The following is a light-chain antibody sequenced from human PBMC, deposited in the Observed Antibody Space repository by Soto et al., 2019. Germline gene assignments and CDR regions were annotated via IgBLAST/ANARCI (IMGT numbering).Light chain of an antibody. CDR2: DAS. Sequence: EIVLTQSPGTLSLSPGERATLSCRASQSVSSSYLAWYQQKPGQAPRRLIYDASSRATGIPDRFSGSGSGKDFTLSIRRLALEDFAVDYCQQYGSSTGYTFGQGTKVEIK. CDR1: QSVSSSY. J-gene: IGKJ2*01. V-gene: IGKV3-20*01. CDR3: QQYGSSTGYT.